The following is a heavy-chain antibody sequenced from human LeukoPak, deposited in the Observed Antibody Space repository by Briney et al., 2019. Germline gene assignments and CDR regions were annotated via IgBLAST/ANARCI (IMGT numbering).Heavy chain of an antibody. J-gene: IGHJ4*02. CDR3: AREVWGQIYFDY. CDR2: ISYDGSNK. CDR1: GFTFSTYA. D-gene: IGHD7-27*01. Sequence: GGSLRLSCAGSGFTFSTYAMHWVRQAPGKGLEWVAVISYDGSNKYYADSVKGRFTISRDNSKNTLYLQMNSLRAEDTAVYYCAREVWGQIYFDYWGQGTLVTVSS. V-gene: IGHV3-30-3*01.